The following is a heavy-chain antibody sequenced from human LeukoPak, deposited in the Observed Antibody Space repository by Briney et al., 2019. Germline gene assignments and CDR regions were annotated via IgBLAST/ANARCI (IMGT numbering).Heavy chain of an antibody. D-gene: IGHD5-12*01. CDR2: ISSSSSYI. V-gene: IGHV3-21*01. CDR1: GFIFSSYS. CDR3: ARVLNSGYDYSGLDY. Sequence: GGSLRLSCAASGFIFSSYSMNWVRQAPGKGLEWVSSISSSSSYIYYADSVKGRFTISRDNAKNSLYLQMNSLRAEDTAVYYCARVLNSGYDYSGLDYWGQGTLVTVSS. J-gene: IGHJ4*02.